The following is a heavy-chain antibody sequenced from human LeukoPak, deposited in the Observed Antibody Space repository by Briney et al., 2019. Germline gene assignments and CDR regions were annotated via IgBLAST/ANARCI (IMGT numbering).Heavy chain of an antibody. CDR2: FDPEDGET. V-gene: IGHV1-24*01. Sequence: ASVKVSCKVSGYTLTELSMHWVRQAPGKGLEWVGGFDPEDGETIYAQKFQGRVTMTEDTSTDTAYMELSSLRSEDTAVYYCATDFLRTTVTTFGYWGQGTLVTVSS. J-gene: IGHJ4*02. D-gene: IGHD4-17*01. CDR1: GYTLTELS. CDR3: ATDFLRTTVTTFGY.